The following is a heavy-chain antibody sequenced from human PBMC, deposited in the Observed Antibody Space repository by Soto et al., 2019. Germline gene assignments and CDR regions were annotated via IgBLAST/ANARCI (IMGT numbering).Heavy chain of an antibody. CDR3: AKKRSGSWSMGCFDS. CDR1: GFTFSNHA. CDR2: ISGNANDI. J-gene: IGHJ4*02. V-gene: IGHV3-23*01. D-gene: IGHD3-16*01. Sequence: EVHLLESGGALVQPGGSLRLSCAASGFTFSNHAMNWVRQAPGKGLEWLSAISGNANDIYYADSVKGRFTISGDSSTNTVFLQMNSLRAEDTALYYCAKKRSGSWSMGCFDSWGQGTLVTVSS.